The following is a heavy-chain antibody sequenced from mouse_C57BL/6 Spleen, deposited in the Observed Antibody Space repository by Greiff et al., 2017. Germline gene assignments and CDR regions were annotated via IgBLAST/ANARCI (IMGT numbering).Heavy chain of an antibody. J-gene: IGHJ4*01. Sequence: VQLQQSGPGLVQPSQSLSITCTVSGFSLTSYGVHWVRQSPGKGLEWLGVIWSGGSTDYNAAFISRLGISKDNSKSRVFFKMNSLQADDTAIYYCARRTTVVADYYAMDYWGQGTSVTVSS. V-gene: IGHV2-2*01. D-gene: IGHD1-1*01. CDR1: GFSLTSYG. CDR2: IWSGGST. CDR3: ARRTTVVADYYAMDY.